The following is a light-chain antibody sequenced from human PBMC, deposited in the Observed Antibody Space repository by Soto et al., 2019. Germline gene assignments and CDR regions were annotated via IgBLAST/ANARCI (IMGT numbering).Light chain of an antibody. CDR3: QKYDNDPIT. CDR1: QDISTY. CDR2: AAY. Sequence: DIQMTQAPSSLSASVGDRVTITCRARQDISTYLAWYQQKPGKVPKLLISAAYTLQSGVPLRFSGSGSGTDFTLTISSLQPEDVATYYCQKYDNDPITFGGGTKVEIK. V-gene: IGKV1-27*01. J-gene: IGKJ4*01.